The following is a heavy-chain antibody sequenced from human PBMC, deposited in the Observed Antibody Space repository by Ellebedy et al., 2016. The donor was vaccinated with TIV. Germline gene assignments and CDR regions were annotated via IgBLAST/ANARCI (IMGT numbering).Heavy chain of an antibody. J-gene: IGHJ6*02. CDR2: ISSNGGST. D-gene: IGHD6-13*01. CDR3: AKETGGSSSWNYYYGMDV. Sequence: GESLKISCAASGFTFSSYAMHWVRQAPGKGLEYVSAISSNGGSTYYANSVKGRFTISRDNSKNTLYLQMGSLRAEDMAVYYCAKETGGSSSWNYYYGMDVWGQGTTVTVSS. V-gene: IGHV3-64*01. CDR1: GFTFSSYA.